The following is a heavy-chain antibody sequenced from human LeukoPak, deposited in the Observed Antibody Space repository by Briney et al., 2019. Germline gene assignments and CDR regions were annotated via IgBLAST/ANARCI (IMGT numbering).Heavy chain of an antibody. CDR2: ISRSSSYI. Sequence: GGSLRLSCAASGFTFSTYTMNWVRQAPGKGLEWVSSISRSSSYIYYADSLKGRITISRDNAKNSLYLQMNSLRAEDTAVYYCARGYGSGYEDIWGQGTMVSVSS. CDR1: GFTFSTYT. D-gene: IGHD5-12*01. J-gene: IGHJ3*02. CDR3: ARGYGSGYEDI. V-gene: IGHV3-21*01.